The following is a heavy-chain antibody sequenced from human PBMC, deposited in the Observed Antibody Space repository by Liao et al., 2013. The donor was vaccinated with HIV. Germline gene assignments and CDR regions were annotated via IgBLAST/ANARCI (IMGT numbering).Heavy chain of an antibody. CDR2: INHSGST. Sequence: QVQLQESGPGLVKPSQTLSLTCTVSGGSISSGSYYWSWIRQPAGKGLEWIGEINHSGSTNYNPSLKSRVTISVDTSKNQFSLKLSSVTAADTAVYYCARRLPIRGPWNYWGQGTLVTVSS. CDR1: GGSISSGSYY. D-gene: IGHD1-1*01. J-gene: IGHJ4*02. CDR3: ARRLPIRGPWNY. V-gene: IGHV4-61*02.